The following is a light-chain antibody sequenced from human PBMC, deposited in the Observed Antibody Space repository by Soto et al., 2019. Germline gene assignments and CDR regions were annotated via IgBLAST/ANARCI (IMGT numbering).Light chain of an antibody. CDR2: SDS. J-gene: IGLJ3*02. Sequence: SYVLTQPPSLSVAPGQTATLTCGGYNIGRNSVHWYQQKPGQAPVLVVYSDSARPSGIPERFSGSNSENTATLTISRVDAGDEADYYCHVWDSDSDHVVFGGGTKVTVL. CDR3: HVWDSDSDHVV. V-gene: IGLV3-21*02. CDR1: NIGRNS.